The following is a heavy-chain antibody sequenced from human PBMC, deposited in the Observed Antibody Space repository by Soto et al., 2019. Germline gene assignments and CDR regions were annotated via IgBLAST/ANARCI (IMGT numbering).Heavy chain of an antibody. CDR1: GYNFANYW. CDR2: IFPGDSDT. CDR3: AAGYTTGPDAFDI. J-gene: IGHJ3*02. D-gene: IGHD6-13*01. V-gene: IGHV5-51*01. Sequence: PGESLMISCKGSGYNFANYWIGWVRQMPGKGLEWMGMIFPGDSDTKNSPSLQGQITMSVDKSDSSAYLQWRSLKASDTAMYYCAAGYTTGPDAFDIWGQGTMVTVSS.